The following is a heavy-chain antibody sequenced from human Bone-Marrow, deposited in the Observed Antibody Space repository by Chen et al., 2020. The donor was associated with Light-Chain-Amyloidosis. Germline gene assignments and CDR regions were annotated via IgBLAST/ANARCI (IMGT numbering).Heavy chain of an antibody. CDR1: GFTFSSYA. V-gene: IGHV3-23*01. J-gene: IGHJ2*01. CDR3: VKGVTTVVTPSWYFDV. D-gene: IGHD4-17*01. CDR2: ISGSGDTT. Sequence: GFTFSSYAMSWVRQAPGKGLEWVSVISGSGDTTYYADSVKGRFTISRDNSRNTLYLEMNSLRAEDTAVYYCVKGVTTVVTPSWYFDVWGRGTLVSVSS.